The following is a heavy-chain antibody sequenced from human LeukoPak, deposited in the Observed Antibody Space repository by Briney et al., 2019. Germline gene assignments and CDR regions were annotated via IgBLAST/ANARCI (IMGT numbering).Heavy chain of an antibody. V-gene: IGHV4-34*01. Sequence: SETLSLTCAVYGGSFSGYYWSWIRQPPGKGLEWIGEINHSGSTNYNPSLKSRVTISVGTSKNQFSLKLSSVTAADTAVYYCARISPYDYVWGSYRWNWFDPWGQGTLVTVSS. CDR2: INHSGST. D-gene: IGHD3-16*02. CDR3: ARISPYDYVWGSYRWNWFDP. CDR1: GGSFSGYY. J-gene: IGHJ5*02.